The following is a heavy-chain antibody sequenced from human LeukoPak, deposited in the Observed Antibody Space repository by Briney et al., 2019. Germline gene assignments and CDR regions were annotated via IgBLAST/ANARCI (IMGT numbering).Heavy chain of an antibody. CDR2: IYYSGST. CDR3: ARHQWLAQSYYFDY. D-gene: IGHD6-19*01. CDR1: GGSISSSSYY. Sequence: SETLSLTCTVSGGSISSSSYYWGWLRQPPGKGLEWIGSIYYSGSTYYNPSLKSRVTISVDTSKNQFSLKLSSVTAADTAVYYCARHQWLAQSYYFDYWGQGTLVTVSS. J-gene: IGHJ4*02. V-gene: IGHV4-39*01.